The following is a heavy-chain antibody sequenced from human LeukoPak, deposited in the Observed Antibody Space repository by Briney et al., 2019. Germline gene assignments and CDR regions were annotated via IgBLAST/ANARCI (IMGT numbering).Heavy chain of an antibody. J-gene: IGHJ3*02. V-gene: IGHV1-24*01. CDR1: GASLSETS. CDR2: FDPEDGES. Sequence: GASVKVSCKVSGASLSETSIHWVRQAPGQWLEWMGGFDPEDGESIFAQRFQGRFSMTEDTSTDTAYMELSSLRSEDTAVYYCATDMGVELRAFDIWGQGTMVTVSS. D-gene: IGHD1-26*01. CDR3: ATDMGVELRAFDI.